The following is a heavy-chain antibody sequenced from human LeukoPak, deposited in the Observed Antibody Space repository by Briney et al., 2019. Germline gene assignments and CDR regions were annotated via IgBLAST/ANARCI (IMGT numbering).Heavy chain of an antibody. CDR2: ISGSGGST. D-gene: IGHD3-10*01. Sequence: GGSLRLSCAASGFTFSSYAMSWVRQAPGKGLEWVSAISGSGGSTHYADSVKGRFTISRDNSKNTLYLQMNSLRAEDTAVYYCAKQVYYYGSPDYWGQGTLVTVSS. CDR1: GFTFSSYA. CDR3: AKQVYYYGSPDY. V-gene: IGHV3-23*01. J-gene: IGHJ4*02.